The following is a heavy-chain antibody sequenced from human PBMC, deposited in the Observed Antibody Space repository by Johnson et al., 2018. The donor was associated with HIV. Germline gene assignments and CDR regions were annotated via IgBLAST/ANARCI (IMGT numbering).Heavy chain of an antibody. D-gene: IGHD6-13*01. CDR2: INSDGSST. J-gene: IGHJ3*01. CDR3: ARDLYSNSWYQSDAFDV. CDR1: GFTFSRYW. V-gene: IGHV3-74*01. Sequence: VQLVESGGGVVQPGRSLRLSCGASGFTFSRYWMNWVRQAPGKGLVWVSRINSDGSSTSYADTVKGRFTISRDNAKNTLYLQMNSLRAEDTAVYYCARDLYSNSWYQSDAFDVWGQGTMVTVSS.